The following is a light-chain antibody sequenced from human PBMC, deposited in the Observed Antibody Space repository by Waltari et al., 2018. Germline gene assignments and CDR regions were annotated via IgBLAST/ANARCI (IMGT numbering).Light chain of an antibody. CDR2: DAS. CDR1: QSVTSTY. CDR3: QQYGSSPET. J-gene: IGKJ2*01. V-gene: IGKV3-20*01. Sequence: EIVLTQSPGTLSLSPGETATLSCRASQSVTSTYLAWYQQRPGQAPGLIIYDASSRATGIPDRFSGSGSGADFTLTINRLEPEDFAVYYCQQYGSSPETFGQGTKVEIK.